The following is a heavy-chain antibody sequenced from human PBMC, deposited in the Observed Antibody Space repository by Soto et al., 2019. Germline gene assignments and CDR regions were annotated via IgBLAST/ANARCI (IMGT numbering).Heavy chain of an antibody. CDR3: AKDRRRYGGAGMDV. CDR1: GFIFSSYG. V-gene: IGHV3-30*18. J-gene: IGHJ6*02. Sequence: GGSLRLSCAASGFIFSSYGMHWVRQAPGKGLEWVAVISYDGSNKYYADSVKGRFTISRDNSKNTLYLQMNSLRAEDTAVYYCAKDRRRYGGAGMDVWGQGTTVTVSS. CDR2: ISYDGSNK. D-gene: IGHD5-18*01.